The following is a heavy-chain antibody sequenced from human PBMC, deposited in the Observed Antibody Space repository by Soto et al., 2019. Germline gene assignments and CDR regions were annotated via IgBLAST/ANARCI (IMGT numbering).Heavy chain of an antibody. CDR2: ISYDGGNK. CDR1: GFTFSSYA. CDR3: ARPLWRDDYNWGYFDL. D-gene: IGHD4-4*01. V-gene: IGHV3-30-3*01. J-gene: IGHJ2*01. Sequence: QVQLVESGGGVVQPGRSLRVSCAASGFTFSSYAMHWVRQAPGKGLEWVAVISYDGGNKYYADSVKGRFTISRDNSKNTLYLQMNSLRTEDTAVYYCARPLWRDDYNWGYFDLWGRGTLVTVSS.